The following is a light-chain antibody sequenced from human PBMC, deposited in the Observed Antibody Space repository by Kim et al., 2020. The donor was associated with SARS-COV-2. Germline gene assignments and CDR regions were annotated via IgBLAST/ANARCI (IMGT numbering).Light chain of an antibody. CDR2: RNN. CDR3: ATWDDSLRACV. CDR1: LSNIGSNS. Sequence: GQMFTISCSGRLSNIGSNSVSWYQQLPGTAPKLLIYRNNQRPSGVPDRFSGSRSGTSASLAISGLRSEDEGDFYCATWDDSLRACVFGGGTQLTVL. J-gene: IGLJ3*02. V-gene: IGLV1-47*01.